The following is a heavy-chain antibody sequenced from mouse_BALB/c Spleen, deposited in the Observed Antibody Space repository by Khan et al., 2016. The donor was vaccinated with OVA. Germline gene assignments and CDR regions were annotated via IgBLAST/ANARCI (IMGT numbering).Heavy chain of an antibody. V-gene: IGHV5-9-3*01. CDR2: ISSGGDYT. CDR1: GFTFSTYA. CDR3: ARHNYGPFAY. D-gene: IGHD1-1*01. Sequence: EVELVESGGGLVKPGGPLKLSCVASGFTFSTYAMSWVRQTPEKRLEWVATISSGGDYTYYPDSVKGRFTISRDNSENTLYLQSRSLRSEDTAIYYCARHNYGPFAYWGQGTLVTVSA. J-gene: IGHJ3*01.